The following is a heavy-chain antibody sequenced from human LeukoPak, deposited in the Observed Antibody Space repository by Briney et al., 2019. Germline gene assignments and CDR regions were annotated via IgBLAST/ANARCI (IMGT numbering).Heavy chain of an antibody. CDR1: GYTFTGYY. V-gene: IGHV1-2*02. Sequence: GASVKVSCKASGYTFTGYYMHWVRQAPGQGLKWMGWINPNSGGTNYAQKFQGRVTMTRDTSISTAYMELSRLRSDDTAVYYCAREGDYYGSGRDWFDPWGQGTLVTVSS. CDR3: AREGDYYGSGRDWFDP. CDR2: INPNSGGT. J-gene: IGHJ5*02. D-gene: IGHD3-10*01.